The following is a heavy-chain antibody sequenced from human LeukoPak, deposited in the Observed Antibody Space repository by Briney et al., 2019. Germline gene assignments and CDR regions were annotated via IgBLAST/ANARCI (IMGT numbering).Heavy chain of an antibody. D-gene: IGHD3-10*01. Sequence: SETLSLTRTVSGGSLSSGSYYWSWIRQPAGKGLEWIGRIYTSGSTNYNTSLKSRVTISVDTSKNQFSLKLSSVTAADTAVYYCAREYYRDGPRDPWGQGTLVTVSS. CDR1: GGSLSSGSYY. CDR3: AREYYRDGPRDP. J-gene: IGHJ5*02. CDR2: IYTSGST. V-gene: IGHV4-61*02.